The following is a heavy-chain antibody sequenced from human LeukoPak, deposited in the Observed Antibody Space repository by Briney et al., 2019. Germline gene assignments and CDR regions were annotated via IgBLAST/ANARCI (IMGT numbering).Heavy chain of an antibody. Sequence: GGSLRLSCAASEFTFSSYNMNWVRQAPGKGLEWVSYISGDSGTIYYADSVRGRFTISRDNAKNSLYLQMSGLRAEDTAVYYCAKAADGVPPGKPLNWFDPRGQGTLVTVSS. CDR3: AKAADGVPPGKPLNWFDP. J-gene: IGHJ5*02. V-gene: IGHV3-48*01. CDR1: EFTFSSYN. D-gene: IGHD2-2*02. CDR2: ISGDSGTI.